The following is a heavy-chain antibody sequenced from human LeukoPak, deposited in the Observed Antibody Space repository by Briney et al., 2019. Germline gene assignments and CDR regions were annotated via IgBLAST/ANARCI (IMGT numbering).Heavy chain of an antibody. J-gene: IGHJ4*02. V-gene: IGHV4-31*03. CDR1: GGSISSGGYY. D-gene: IGHD3-22*01. CDR3: AREHFYDTSGHDF. CDR2: IYYSGST. Sequence: SETLSLTCTVSGGSISSGGYYWSWIRQHPGKGLEWIGYIYYSGSTYYNPSLKSRVTISVDTSKNQFSLKLSSVTAADTAVYYCAREHFYDTSGHDFWGQGTLVTVSS.